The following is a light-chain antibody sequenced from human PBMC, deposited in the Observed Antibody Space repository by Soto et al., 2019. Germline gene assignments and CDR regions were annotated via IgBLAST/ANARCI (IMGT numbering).Light chain of an antibody. CDR3: QSYDISLRGVI. J-gene: IGLJ2*01. V-gene: IGLV1-40*01. CDR2: ADN. Sequence: QSVLTQTPSVSGALGQKITMSCTGSSSNIGAGYDVHWYQQLPGAAPRLIIYADNNRPSGVPDRFSASNSGTSASLAITGLQGEDEAVYYCQSYDISLRGVIFGAGPKLTVL. CDR1: SSNIGAGYD.